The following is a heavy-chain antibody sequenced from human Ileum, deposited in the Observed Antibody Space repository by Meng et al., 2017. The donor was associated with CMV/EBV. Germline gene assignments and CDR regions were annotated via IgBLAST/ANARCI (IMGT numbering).Heavy chain of an antibody. V-gene: IGHV4-30-4*08. Sequence: QAHESGPGLVNPSQTLSLSCTVSGASLSSGDYYWSWIRQPPGKGLEWIGYIFFSGNTYYNPSLNNRVIISIDTPRNQFSLKVDSVTAADTAVYYCARFRIAALGNLFDPWGHGTLVTVSS. J-gene: IGHJ5*02. CDR3: ARFRIAALGNLFDP. CDR2: IFFSGNT. D-gene: IGHD6-13*01. CDR1: GASLSSGDYY.